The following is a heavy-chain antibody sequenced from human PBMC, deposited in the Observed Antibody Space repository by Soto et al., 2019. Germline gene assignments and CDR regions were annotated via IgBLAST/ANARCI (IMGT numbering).Heavy chain of an antibody. J-gene: IGHJ3*02. D-gene: IGHD2-15*01. V-gene: IGHV3-30-3*01. CDR2: ISYDGSNK. CDR3: ARGVFCSGGSCYSDDAFDI. Sequence: QVQLVESGGGVVQPGRSLRLSYAASGFTFSSYAMHWVRQAPGKGLEWVAVISYDGSNKYYADSVKGRFTISRDNSKNTLYLQMNSLRAEDTAVYYCARGVFCSGGSCYSDDAFDIWGQGTMVTVSS. CDR1: GFTFSSYA.